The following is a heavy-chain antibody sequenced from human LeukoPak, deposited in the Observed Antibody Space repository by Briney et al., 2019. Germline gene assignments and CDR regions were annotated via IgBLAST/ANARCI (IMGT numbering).Heavy chain of an antibody. CDR2: ISGSGDNT. CDR3: ARGRGGDYVPSRFDY. CDR1: GVAFSGFA. Sequence: GGSLRLSCSGSGVAFSGFAMGWVRQAPGKGLEWVSSISGSGDNTYYADSVDGRFIVSRDNIKNTLYLQMNSLRAEDTALYYCARGRGGDYVPSRFDYWGQGTLVTVSS. V-gene: IGHV3-23*01. D-gene: IGHD4-17*01. J-gene: IGHJ4*02.